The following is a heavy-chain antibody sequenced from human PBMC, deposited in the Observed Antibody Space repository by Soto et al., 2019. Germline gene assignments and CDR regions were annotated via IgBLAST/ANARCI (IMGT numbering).Heavy chain of an antibody. CDR3: ARGTMTTVTSGYYYCGMDV. CDR2: IYYSGST. J-gene: IGHJ6*02. CDR1: GGSISSGDYY. D-gene: IGHD4-17*01. V-gene: IGHV4-30-4*01. Sequence: SETLSLTCTVSGGSISSGDYYWSWIRQPPGKGLEWIGYIYYSGSTYYNPSLKSRVTISVDTSKNQFSLKLSSVTAADTAVYYCARGTMTTVTSGYYYCGMDVWGQGTTVTVSS.